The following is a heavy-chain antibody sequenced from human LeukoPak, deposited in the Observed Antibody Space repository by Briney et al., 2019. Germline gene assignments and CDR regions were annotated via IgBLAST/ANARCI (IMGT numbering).Heavy chain of an antibody. CDR1: GGSISSSSYY. CDR2: IYYSGST. Sequence: KSSETLSLTCTVSGGSISSSSYYWGWIRQPPGKGLEWIGSIYYSGSTYYNPSLKSRVTISVDTSKNQFSLKLSSVTAADTAVYYCAREHFARALDYWGQGTLVTVSS. V-gene: IGHV4-39*07. CDR3: AREHFARALDY. J-gene: IGHJ4*02.